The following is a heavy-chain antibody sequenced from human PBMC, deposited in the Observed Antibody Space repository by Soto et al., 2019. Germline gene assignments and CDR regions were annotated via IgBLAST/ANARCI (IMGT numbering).Heavy chain of an antibody. CDR1: GGSISGHY. CDR2: IFYRGGT. V-gene: IGHV4-59*11. D-gene: IGHD2-2*03. J-gene: IGHJ4*02. CDR3: AREGNLGRWIQPLDS. Sequence: SETLSLTCTVSGGSISGHYWSWIRQPPGKGLEWIGYIFYRGGTNYNPSLKSRVTISLDTSMNQFSLELRSVTAADTAVYYCAREGNLGRWIQPLDSWGQGTLVTVSS.